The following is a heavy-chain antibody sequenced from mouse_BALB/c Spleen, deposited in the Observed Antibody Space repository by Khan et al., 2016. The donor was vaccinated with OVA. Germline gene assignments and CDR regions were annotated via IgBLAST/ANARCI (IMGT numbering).Heavy chain of an antibody. CDR2: ISYSGST. Sequence: EVQLQESGPGLVIPSQSLSLTCTVTGYSITSGYGWNWIRQFPENKLEWMGYISYSGSTNYNPSLKSRISITRDTSKNQFFLQLNSVTTEDTATYYCARTARIKYWGQGTTLTVSS. D-gene: IGHD1-2*01. V-gene: IGHV3-2*02. CDR3: ARTARIKY. J-gene: IGHJ2*01. CDR1: GYSITSGYG.